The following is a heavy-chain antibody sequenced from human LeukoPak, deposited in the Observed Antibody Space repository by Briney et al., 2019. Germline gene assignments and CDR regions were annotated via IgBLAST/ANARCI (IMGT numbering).Heavy chain of an antibody. CDR3: ARSYRSAWYYFDY. Sequence: GGSLRLSCAASGFTFSSYAMSWVRQAPGKGLEWVAVISNDGNNQYYADSVKGRFTISRDSSKNTLYLQMNSLRAEDTAVYYCARSYRSAWYYFDYWGQGTLVTVSS. V-gene: IGHV3-30-3*01. J-gene: IGHJ4*02. D-gene: IGHD6-19*01. CDR2: ISNDGNNQ. CDR1: GFTFSSYA.